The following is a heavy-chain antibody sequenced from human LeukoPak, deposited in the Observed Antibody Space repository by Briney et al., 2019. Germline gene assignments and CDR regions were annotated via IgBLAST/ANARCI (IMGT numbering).Heavy chain of an antibody. CDR2: RNSAGI. Sequence: GGSLRLSCAASGFTFDDYAMHWVRQAPGKGLEWISGRNSAGIGYAYSVKGRFTISRDNARNSLFVQMNSLRAEDTAFYFCAKGGEKYSNGWYVFSYWGQGTLVTVSS. CDR1: GFTFDDYA. V-gene: IGHV3-9*01. D-gene: IGHD6-19*01. J-gene: IGHJ4*02. CDR3: AKGGEKYSNGWYVFSY.